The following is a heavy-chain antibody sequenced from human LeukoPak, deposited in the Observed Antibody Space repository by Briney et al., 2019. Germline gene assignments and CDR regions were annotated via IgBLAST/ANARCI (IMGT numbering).Heavy chain of an antibody. CDR1: GFTFSSYS. Sequence: GGSLRLSCAASGFTFSSYSMNWVRQAPGKGLEWVSYISSSSSTIYYADSVKGRFTISRDNAKNSLYLQMNSLRAEDTAVYYCARAKIMITFGGVIVIRYFDYWGQGTLVAVSS. J-gene: IGHJ4*02. D-gene: IGHD3-16*02. CDR2: ISSSSSTI. CDR3: ARAKIMITFGGVIVIRYFDY. V-gene: IGHV3-48*04.